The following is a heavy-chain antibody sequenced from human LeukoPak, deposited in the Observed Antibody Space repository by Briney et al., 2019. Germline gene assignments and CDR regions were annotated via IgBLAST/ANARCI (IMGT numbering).Heavy chain of an antibody. CDR2: INPSDGAT. D-gene: IGHD2-2*02. Sequence: ASVKVSCKASGNTFTMYPIHWVRQAPGQGLEWMGMINPSDGATTYAQRFQGRVTMTKDTSTSTAYMELRSLRSDDTAVYYCARQKDCSSIRCYTSNWFDPWGQGTLVTVSS. J-gene: IGHJ5*02. CDR3: ARQKDCSSIRCYTSNWFDP. CDR1: GNTFTMYP. V-gene: IGHV1-46*01.